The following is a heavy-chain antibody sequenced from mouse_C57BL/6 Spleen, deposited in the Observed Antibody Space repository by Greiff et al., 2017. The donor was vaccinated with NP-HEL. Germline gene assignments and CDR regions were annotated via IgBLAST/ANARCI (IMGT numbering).Heavy chain of an antibody. CDR1: GYTFTDYY. CDR2: INPNNGGT. D-gene: IGHD2-3*01. V-gene: IGHV1-26*01. J-gene: IGHJ3*01. CDR3: ARGRGYSPFAY. Sequence: VQLQQSGPELVKPGASVKISCKASGYTFTDYYMNWVKQSHGKSLEWIGDINPNNGGTSYNQKFKGKATLTVDKSSSTAYMELRSLTSEDSAVYYCARGRGYSPFAYWGQGTLVTVSA.